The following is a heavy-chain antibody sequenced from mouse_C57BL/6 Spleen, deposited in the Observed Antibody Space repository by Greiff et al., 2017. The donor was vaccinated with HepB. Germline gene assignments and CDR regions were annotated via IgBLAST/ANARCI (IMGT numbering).Heavy chain of an antibody. Sequence: EVQLQQSGPELVKPGASVKIPCKASGYTFTDYNMDWVKQSHGKSLEWIGDINPNNGGTIYNQKFKGKATLTVDKSSSTAYMELRSLTSEDTAVYYGARSPYYGSSGFAYWGQGTLVTVSA. D-gene: IGHD1-1*01. CDR3: ARSPYYGSSGFAY. V-gene: IGHV1-18*01. CDR1: GYTFTDYN. CDR2: INPNNGGT. J-gene: IGHJ3*01.